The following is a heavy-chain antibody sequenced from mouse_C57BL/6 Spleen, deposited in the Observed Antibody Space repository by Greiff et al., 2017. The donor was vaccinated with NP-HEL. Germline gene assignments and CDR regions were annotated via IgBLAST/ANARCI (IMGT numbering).Heavy chain of an antibody. Sequence: VQLQQSGPVLVKPGASVKMSCKASGYTFTDYYMNWVKQSHGKSLEWIGVINPYNGGTSYNQKFKGKATLTVDKSSSTAYMELNSLTSEDSAVYYCARKELTGEWAWFAYWGQGTLVTVSA. CDR1: GYTFTDYY. CDR2: INPYNGGT. V-gene: IGHV1-19*01. D-gene: IGHD4-1*01. J-gene: IGHJ3*01. CDR3: ARKELTGEWAWFAY.